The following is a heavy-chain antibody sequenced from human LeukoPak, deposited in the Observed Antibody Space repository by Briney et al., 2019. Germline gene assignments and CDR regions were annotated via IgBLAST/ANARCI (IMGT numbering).Heavy chain of an antibody. Sequence: TSETLSLTCAVYGGSFSGYYWSWIRQPPGKGLEWIGEINHSGSTNYNPSLKSRVTISVDTSKNQFSLKLSSVTAADTAVYYCARNPRHFDWFRGHNWFDPWGQGTLVTVSS. V-gene: IGHV4-34*01. CDR1: GGSFSGYY. D-gene: IGHD3-9*01. CDR3: ARNPRHFDWFRGHNWFDP. CDR2: INHSGST. J-gene: IGHJ5*02.